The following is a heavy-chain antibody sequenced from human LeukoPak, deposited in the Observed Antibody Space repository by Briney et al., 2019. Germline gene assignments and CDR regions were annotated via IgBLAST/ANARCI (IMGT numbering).Heavy chain of an antibody. D-gene: IGHD3-10*01. CDR1: GFTFSSYA. CDR3: ARWAGSGSTSSYYYGMDV. V-gene: IGHV3-30*04. CDR2: ISYDGSNK. J-gene: IGHJ6*02. Sequence: GRSLRLSCAASGFTFSSYAMHWVRQAPGKGLEWVAVISYDGSNKYYADSVKGRFTISRDNSKNTLYLQMNSLRAEDTAVYYCARWAGSGSTSSYYYGMDVWGQGTLVTVSS.